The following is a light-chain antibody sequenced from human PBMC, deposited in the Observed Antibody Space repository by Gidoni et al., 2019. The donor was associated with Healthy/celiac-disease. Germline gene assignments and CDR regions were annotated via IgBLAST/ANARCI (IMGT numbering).Light chain of an antibody. CDR3: QQYDNLIT. CDR1: QDISNY. CDR2: NAS. J-gene: IGKJ5*01. V-gene: IGKV1-33*01. Sequence: DFHMPQSPSSLSASVGDRVTITCPASQDISNYLNWYQQKPGKAPKLLIYNASNLETGVPSRFSGSGSGTDFTFTISSLQPEDIATYYCQQYDNLITFXQXTRLEIK.